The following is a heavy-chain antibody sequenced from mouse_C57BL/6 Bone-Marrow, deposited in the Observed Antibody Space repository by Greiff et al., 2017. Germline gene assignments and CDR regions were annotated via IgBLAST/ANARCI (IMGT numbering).Heavy chain of an antibody. CDR2: IGSGGST. V-gene: IGHV2-2*01. J-gene: IGHJ4*01. CDR1: GFSLTSYG. Sequence: QVQLQQSGPGLVQPSQSLSITCTVSGFSLTSYGVHWVRQSPGKGLEWLGVIGSGGSTDYNAAFISRLSISKDNSKSQVFFKMNSLQADDTAIYYCARNYWLLSYAMDYWGQGTSVTVSS. CDR3: ARNYWLLSYAMDY. D-gene: IGHD2-3*01.